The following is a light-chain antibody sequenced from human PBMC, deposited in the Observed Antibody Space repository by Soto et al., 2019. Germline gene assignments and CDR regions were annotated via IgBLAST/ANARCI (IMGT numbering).Light chain of an antibody. Sequence: IVMTQSPATLPVSPGERATLSCRTSQSVNSHLAWYQHKPGQAPRLLIYGASSRATGIPTRFSGSGSGTEFTLTIDSLQSEDFAVYYCQHYGISPPITFGQGTRVEIK. CDR1: QSVNSH. J-gene: IGKJ5*01. CDR2: GAS. CDR3: QHYGISPPIT. V-gene: IGKV3-15*01.